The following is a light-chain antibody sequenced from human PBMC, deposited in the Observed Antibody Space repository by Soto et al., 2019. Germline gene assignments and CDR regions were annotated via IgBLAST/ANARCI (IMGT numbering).Light chain of an antibody. CDR3: QQYVSSPT. Sequence: EIVLTQSPATLSLSPRERATLSCGASQSVSSSYLAWYQQKPGLAPRLLIYDASYRATGIPDRFSGSGSGTDFTLTISRLEPEEFAVYYCQQYVSSPTFGQGTRLEIK. CDR2: DAS. J-gene: IGKJ5*01. CDR1: QSVSSSY. V-gene: IGKV3D-20*01.